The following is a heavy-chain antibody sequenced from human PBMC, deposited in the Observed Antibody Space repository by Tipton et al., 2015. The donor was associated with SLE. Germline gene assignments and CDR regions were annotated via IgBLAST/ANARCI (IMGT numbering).Heavy chain of an antibody. V-gene: IGHV4-39*07. CDR1: GGSISSSSYY. D-gene: IGHD2-2*01. CDR3: ARERVVVPAALIYYYYMDV. J-gene: IGHJ6*03. Sequence: TLSLTCTVSGGSISSSSYYWGWIRQPPGKGLEWIGSIYYSGSTYYNPSLKSRVTISVDTSKNPFSLKLSSVTAADTAVYYCARERVVVPAALIYYYYMDVWGKGTTVTVSS. CDR2: IYYSGST.